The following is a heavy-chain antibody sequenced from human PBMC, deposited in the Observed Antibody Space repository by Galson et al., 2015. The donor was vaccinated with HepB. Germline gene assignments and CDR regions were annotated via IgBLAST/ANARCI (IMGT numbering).Heavy chain of an antibody. Sequence: SLRLSCAASGFTFDDYAMFWVRQAPGKGLEWVSGISWNSDSIDYADSVKGRFTISRDNAKNSLYLQMDSLRAEDTALYYCAKAFNGWYGEVNYWGQGTLVTVSS. CDR1: GFTFDDYA. J-gene: IGHJ4*02. CDR3: AKAFNGWYGEVNY. CDR2: ISWNSDSI. D-gene: IGHD6-19*01. V-gene: IGHV3-9*01.